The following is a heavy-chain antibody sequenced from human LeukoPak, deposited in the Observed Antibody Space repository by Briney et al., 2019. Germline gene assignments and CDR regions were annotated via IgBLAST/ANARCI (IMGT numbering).Heavy chain of an antibody. D-gene: IGHD2-21*01. CDR1: GGSISSGGYY. CDR3: AKGGKGFPLGLRFDS. V-gene: IGHV4-31*03. J-gene: IGHJ4*02. CDR2: IYHTGST. Sequence: PSETLSLTCSVSGGSISSGGYYWSWIRQLPGKGLEWGLEWIGYIYHTGSTYSNPSFKSRVTMSVDTSKNQYSLKVGSVTGADTAVYYCAKGGKGFPLGLRFDSWGQGTLVSVSS.